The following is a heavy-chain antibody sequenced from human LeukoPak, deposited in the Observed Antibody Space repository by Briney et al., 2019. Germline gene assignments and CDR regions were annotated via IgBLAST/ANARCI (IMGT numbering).Heavy chain of an antibody. CDR3: ARVEESVSGNYGARYFQH. Sequence: SETLSLTCTVSGGSISSSSYYWGWIRQPPGKGLEWIGSIYHSGSTYYNPSLKSRVTISVHTSKNQFSLRLTSVTAADTAVYYCARVEESVSGNYGARYFQHWGQGTLVTVSS. V-gene: IGHV4-39*07. D-gene: IGHD4-11*01. J-gene: IGHJ1*01. CDR2: IYHSGST. CDR1: GGSISSSSYY.